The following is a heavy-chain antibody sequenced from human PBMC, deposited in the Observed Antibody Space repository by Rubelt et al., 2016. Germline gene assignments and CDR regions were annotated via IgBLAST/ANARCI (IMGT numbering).Heavy chain of an antibody. Sequence: EVQLVESGGGLVQPGGSLRLSCAASGFTFSSYWMSWVRQAPGKGLEWVANIKQDGSEKYYVDFVKGRFTISRDNAKNSLYLQMNSLRAEDTAVYYCARSDYDSSGSPDYWGQGTLVTVSS. CDR3: ARSDYDSSGSPDY. CDR1: GFTFSSYW. V-gene: IGHV3-7*01. CDR2: IKQDGSEK. D-gene: IGHD3-22*01. J-gene: IGHJ4*02.